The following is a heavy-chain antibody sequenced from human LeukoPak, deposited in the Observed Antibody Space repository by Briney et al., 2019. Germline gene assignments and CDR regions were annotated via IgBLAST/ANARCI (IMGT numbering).Heavy chain of an antibody. V-gene: IGHV3-33*08. CDR3: ARGTGSGSYYVGIYGMDV. Sequence: PGGSLRLSCAASGFTFSSYGMHWVRQAPGKGLEWVAVISYDGSYKYYADSVKGRFTISRENARNSLYLQMNSLRAGDTAVYYCARGTGSGSYYVGIYGMDVWGQGTTVTVSS. J-gene: IGHJ6*02. CDR1: GFTFSSYG. D-gene: IGHD1-26*01. CDR2: ISYDGSYK.